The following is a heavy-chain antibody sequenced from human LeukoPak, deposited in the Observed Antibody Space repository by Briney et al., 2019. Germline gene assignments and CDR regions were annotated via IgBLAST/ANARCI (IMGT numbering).Heavy chain of an antibody. CDR3: ARDLITIFGVVIHTYYYYGMDV. D-gene: IGHD3-3*01. Sequence: ASVKVSCKASGYTFTSYAMHWVRQATGQRLEWMGWINAGNGNTKYSQKFQGRVIITRDTSASTAYMELSSLRSEDTAVYYCARDLITIFGVVIHTYYYYGMDVWGQGTTVTVSS. J-gene: IGHJ6*02. CDR2: INAGNGNT. V-gene: IGHV1-3*01. CDR1: GYTFTSYA.